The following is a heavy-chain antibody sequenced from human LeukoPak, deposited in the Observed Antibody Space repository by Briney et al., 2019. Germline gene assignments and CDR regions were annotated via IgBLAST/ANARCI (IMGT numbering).Heavy chain of an antibody. Sequence: SVKVSCKASGGTFSSYAISWVRQAPGQGLEWMGGIIPIFGTANYAQKFQGRVTITADESTSTAYMGLSSLRSEDTAVYYCARDHPLEQGGGYYHMDVWGKGTTVTVSS. D-gene: IGHD6-13*01. J-gene: IGHJ6*03. V-gene: IGHV1-69*13. CDR2: IIPIFGTA. CDR3: ARDHPLEQGGGYYHMDV. CDR1: GGTFSSYA.